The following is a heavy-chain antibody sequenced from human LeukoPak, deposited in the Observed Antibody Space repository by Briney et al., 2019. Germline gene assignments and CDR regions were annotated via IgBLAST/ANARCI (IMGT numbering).Heavy chain of an antibody. CDR2: IIPIFGTA. Sequence: SVKVSCKASGGTFSSYAISWVRQAPGQGLEWMGGIIPIFGTANYAQKFQGRVTMTRDTSISTAYMELSRLRSDDTAVYYCARIRPTVTPMWGQGTLVTVSS. D-gene: IGHD4-17*01. CDR3: ARIRPTVTPM. CDR1: GGTFSSYA. V-gene: IGHV1-69*05. J-gene: IGHJ4*02.